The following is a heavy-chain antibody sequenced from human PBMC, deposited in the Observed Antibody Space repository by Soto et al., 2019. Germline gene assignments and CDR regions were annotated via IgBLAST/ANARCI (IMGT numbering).Heavy chain of an antibody. CDR1: GFTFRSYG. CDR2: ISYDGRHQ. Sequence: PGGSLRLSCAASGFTFRSYGLHWVRQAPGKGLEWVAFISYDGRHQYYADSVKGRFTISRDNSKNTLYLQMNSLRAEDTAVYYCAKDSLAYCGGDCYSRGWGQGTLVTVSS. V-gene: IGHV3-30*04. D-gene: IGHD2-21*02. J-gene: IGHJ4*02. CDR3: AKDSLAYCGGDCYSRG.